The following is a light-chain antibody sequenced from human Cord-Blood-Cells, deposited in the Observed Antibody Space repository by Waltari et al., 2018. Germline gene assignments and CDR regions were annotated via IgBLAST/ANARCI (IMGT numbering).Light chain of an antibody. CDR3: GTWDSSLSVLWV. J-gene: IGLJ3*02. V-gene: IGLV1-51*02. CDR1: RSNIGNNY. CDR2: ENN. Sequence: QSVLTQPPSVSAAPGQKVTISCSGSRSNIGNNYVSWYQQLPGTAPKLLIYENNKRPSGIPDRFSGSKSGTSATLGITGLQTGDEADYYCGTWDSSLSVLWVFGGGTKLTVL.